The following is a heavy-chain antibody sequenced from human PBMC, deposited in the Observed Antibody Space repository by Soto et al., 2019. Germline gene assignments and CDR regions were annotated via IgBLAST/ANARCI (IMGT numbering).Heavy chain of an antibody. CDR2: IIPIFGTA. J-gene: IGHJ6*02. CDR3: ARDGYCSGGSCPPYYGMDV. D-gene: IGHD2-15*01. CDR1: GGTFSSYA. Sequence: QVQLVQSGAEVKKPGSSVKVSCKASGGTFSSYAISWVRQAPGQGLEWMGGIIPIFGTANYAQKFQGRVTMTADKSTSKAYMELSSLRSEDTAVYYCARDGYCSGGSCPPYYGMDVWGQGTTVTVSS. V-gene: IGHV1-69*06.